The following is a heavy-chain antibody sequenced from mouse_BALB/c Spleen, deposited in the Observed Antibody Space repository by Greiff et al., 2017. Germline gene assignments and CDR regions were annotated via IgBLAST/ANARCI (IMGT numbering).Heavy chain of an antibody. J-gene: IGHJ4*01. Sequence: EVHLVESGGGLVQPGGSLKLSCAASGFTFSSYTMSWVRQTPEKRLEWVAYISNGGGSTYYPDTVKGRFTISRDNAKNTLYLQMSSLKSEDTAMYYCARHDYYDYDAMDYWGQGTSVTVSS. CDR1: GFTFSSYT. V-gene: IGHV5-12-2*01. CDR2: ISNGGGST. D-gene: IGHD2-1*01. CDR3: ARHDYYDYDAMDY.